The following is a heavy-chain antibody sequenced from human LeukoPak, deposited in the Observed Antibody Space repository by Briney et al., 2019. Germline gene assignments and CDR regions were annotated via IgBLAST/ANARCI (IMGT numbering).Heavy chain of an antibody. D-gene: IGHD3-16*01. CDR1: GFTFGDTW. V-gene: IGHV3-7*03. CDR2: IKQDGSEK. J-gene: IGHJ4*02. CDR3: ATSYDMGWMIGY. Sequence: GGSLRLSCAASGFTFGDTWMNWVRQVPGQGLEWVANIKQDGSEKFYVASVKGRFTISRDNGKSSLYLQMNSLRAEDTALYYCATSYDMGWMIGYWGQGTLVTVSS.